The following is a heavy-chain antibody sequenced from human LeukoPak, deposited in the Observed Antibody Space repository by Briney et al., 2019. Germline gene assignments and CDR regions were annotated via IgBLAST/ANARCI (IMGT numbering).Heavy chain of an antibody. J-gene: IGHJ3*02. Sequence: SETLSLTCTVSGGSINSSISYWGWIRQPPGKGLEWIGSIYYSGSTYYNPSLKSRVTISVDTSKNQFSLKLSSVTAADTAVYYCARAPYCSGGSCYSRAAFDIWGQGTMVTVSS. D-gene: IGHD2-15*01. CDR2: IYYSGST. CDR1: GGSINSSISY. CDR3: ARAPYCSGGSCYSRAAFDI. V-gene: IGHV4-39*07.